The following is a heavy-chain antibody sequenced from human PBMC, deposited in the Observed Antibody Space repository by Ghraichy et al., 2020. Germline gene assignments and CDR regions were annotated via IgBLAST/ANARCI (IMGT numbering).Heavy chain of an antibody. CDR1: GFTFSSYA. Sequence: GESLNISCAASGFTFSSYAMSWVRQAPGKGLEWVSAISGSGGSTYYADSVKGRFTISRDNSKNTLYLQMNSLRAEDTAVYYCAKGSSGWYGAFDIWGQGTMVTVSS. CDR2: ISGSGGST. D-gene: IGHD6-19*01. J-gene: IGHJ3*02. CDR3: AKGSSGWYGAFDI. V-gene: IGHV3-23*01.